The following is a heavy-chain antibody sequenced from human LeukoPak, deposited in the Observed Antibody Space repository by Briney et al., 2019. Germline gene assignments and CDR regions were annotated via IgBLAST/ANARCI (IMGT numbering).Heavy chain of an antibody. D-gene: IGHD6-19*01. CDR2: IYTGGTT. J-gene: IGHJ4*02. Sequence: GGSLRLSCAVSGFTVYTNSMNWVRQVPGKGLEWVSVIYTGGTTHYADSVKGRFTISRDNSKNTLYLEMKSLRAEDAAVYFCARSPAFYDGAVVKYYFDFWGQETLVTVSS. CDR1: GFTVYTNS. V-gene: IGHV3-53*01. CDR3: ARSPAFYDGAVVKYYFDF.